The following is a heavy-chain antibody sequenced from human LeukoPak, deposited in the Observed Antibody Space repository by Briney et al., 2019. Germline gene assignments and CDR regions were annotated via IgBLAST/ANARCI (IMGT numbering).Heavy chain of an antibody. D-gene: IGHD4-17*01. CDR3: ARLSVTTVTRYYYYYMDV. J-gene: IGHJ6*03. V-gene: IGHV4-34*01. CDR2: INHSGST. CDR1: GGSFSGYY. Sequence: NPSETLSLTCAVYGGSFSGYYWSWLRQPPGKGLEWIGEINHSGSTNYNPSLKSRVTISVDTTKNQFSLKLSSGTAADTAVYYCARLSVTTVTRYYYYYMDVWGKGTTVTISS.